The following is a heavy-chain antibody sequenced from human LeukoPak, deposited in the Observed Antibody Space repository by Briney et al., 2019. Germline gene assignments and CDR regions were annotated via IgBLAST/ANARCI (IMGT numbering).Heavy chain of an antibody. Sequence: GGSLRLSCAASGFTFSSYSKNWVRQAPGKGLEWVSSISSSSSYIYYADSVKGRFTISRDNAKNSLYLQMNSLRAEDTAVYYCARDYEMDYAFDIWGQGTMVTVSS. CDR3: ARDYEMDYAFDI. CDR1: GFTFSSYS. D-gene: IGHD5-24*01. J-gene: IGHJ3*02. CDR2: ISSSSSYI. V-gene: IGHV3-21*01.